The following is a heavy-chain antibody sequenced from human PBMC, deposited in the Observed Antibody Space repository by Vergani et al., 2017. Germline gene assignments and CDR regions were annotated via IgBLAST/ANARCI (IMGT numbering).Heavy chain of an antibody. J-gene: IGHJ1*01. CDR3: AXPSPGITIFGWPLY. CDR1: GFTFSSYA. Sequence: EVQLLQSEGAVVQPGGSLRLSCAASGFTFSSYAMSWVRQAPGKGLEWVSAISGSGGSTYYADSVKGRFTISRDNSKNTLYLQMNSLRAEDTAVYYCAXPSPGITIFGWPLYWGQGTLVTVSS. D-gene: IGHD3-3*01. CDR2: ISGSGGST. V-gene: IGHV3-23*01.